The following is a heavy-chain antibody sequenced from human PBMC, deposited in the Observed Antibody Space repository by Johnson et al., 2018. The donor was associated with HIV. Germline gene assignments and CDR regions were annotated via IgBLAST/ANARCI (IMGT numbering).Heavy chain of an antibody. CDR3: ARGGITMIVVVITTGAFDI. J-gene: IGHJ3*02. CDR2: INSDGSTT. V-gene: IGHV3-74*02. CDR1: GFTFSSYW. D-gene: IGHD3-22*01. Sequence: VQLVESGGGLVQPGGSLRLSCAASGFTFSSYWMHWVRQAPGKGLVWVSRINSDGSTTSYADSVKGRFTISRDNAKNTLYLQMNSLRAEDTAVYYCARGGITMIVVVITTGAFDIWGQGTMVTVSS.